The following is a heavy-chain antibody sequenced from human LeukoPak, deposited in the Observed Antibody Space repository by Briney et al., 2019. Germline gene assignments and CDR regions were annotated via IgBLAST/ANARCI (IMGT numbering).Heavy chain of an antibody. CDR3: ARENSGSYREFDY. CDR2: IYSSGST. V-gene: IGHV4-30-4*01. J-gene: IGHJ4*02. Sequence: SETLSLTCTVSGVSISSGDYYWSWIRQPPGKGLEWIGYIYSSGSTYYNPSLKSRATVSLDTSKNQFSLKLSSVTAADTAVFYCARENSGSYREFDYWGQGTLVTVSS. D-gene: IGHD1-26*01. CDR1: GVSISSGDYY.